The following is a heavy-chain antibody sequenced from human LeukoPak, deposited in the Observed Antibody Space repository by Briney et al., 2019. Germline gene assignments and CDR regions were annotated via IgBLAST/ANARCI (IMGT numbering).Heavy chain of an antibody. CDR1: GFTFSDYW. D-gene: IGHD3-10*01. CDR2: LKQDGSEK. V-gene: IGHV3-7*04. Sequence: GGSLRLSCAASGFTFSDYWMSWVRQAPGKGLERVANLKQDGSEKYYVDSVKGRFTISRDNAKNSLYLQMSTLRAEDTAVYYCARANDYKFDYWGQGTLVTVSS. CDR3: ARANDYKFDY. J-gene: IGHJ4*02.